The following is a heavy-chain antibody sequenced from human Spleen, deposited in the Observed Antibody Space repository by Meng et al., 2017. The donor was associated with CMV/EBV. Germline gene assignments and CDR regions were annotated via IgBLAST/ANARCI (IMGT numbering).Heavy chain of an antibody. V-gene: IGHV3-21*01. J-gene: IGHJ6*02. CDR2: ISSSSSYI. CDR1: GFTFSSYS. D-gene: IGHD3-22*01. Sequence: GGSLRLSCAASGFTFSSYSMNWVRQAPGKGLEWVSSISSSSSYIYYADSVKGRFTISRDNAKNSLYLQMNSLRAEDTAVYYCARDGNDSSGYYPYGMDVWGQGTTVTVSS. CDR3: ARDGNDSSGYYPYGMDV.